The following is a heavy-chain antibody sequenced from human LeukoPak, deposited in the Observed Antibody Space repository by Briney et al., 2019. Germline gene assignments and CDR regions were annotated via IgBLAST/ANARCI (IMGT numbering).Heavy chain of an antibody. D-gene: IGHD3-3*01. J-gene: IGHJ5*02. CDR3: AKDPITIFGVANNWFDP. Sequence: PGGSLRLSCAASGFTFSSYAMSWVRQAPGKGLEWVSAISGSDGSTYYAVSVKGRFTISRDNSKNTLYLQMNSLRAEDTAVYYCAKDPITIFGVANNWFDPWGQGTLVTVSS. CDR1: GFTFSSYA. CDR2: ISGSDGST. V-gene: IGHV3-23*01.